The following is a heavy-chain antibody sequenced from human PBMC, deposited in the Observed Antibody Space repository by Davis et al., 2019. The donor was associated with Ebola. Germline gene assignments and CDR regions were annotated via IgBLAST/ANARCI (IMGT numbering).Heavy chain of an antibody. V-gene: IGHV1-2*02. Sequence: ASVKVSCKASGGTFSSYAISWVRQATGQGLEWMGWINPNSGGTNYAQKLQGRVTMTRDPSISTAYMELSRLRSDDTAVYYCAREGWELSYYYGMDVWGQGTTVTVSS. J-gene: IGHJ6*02. CDR1: GGTFSSYA. CDR2: INPNSGGT. D-gene: IGHD1-26*01. CDR3: AREGWELSYYYGMDV.